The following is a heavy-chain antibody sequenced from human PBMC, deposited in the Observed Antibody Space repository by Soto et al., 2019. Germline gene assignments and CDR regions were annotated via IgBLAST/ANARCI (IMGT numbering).Heavy chain of an antibody. CDR3: MLGSGWKDFDY. CDR2: IYYSGST. V-gene: IGHV4-39*01. CDR1: GGSMSGSSYY. Sequence: AXTLSLTCTVSGGSMSGSSYYWCWIRQPPGKGLEWIGNIYYSGSTYYNPSLKSRVTISVDTSKNQFSLKLSSVTAADTAVYYCMLGSGWKDFDYWGQGTLVTVPQ. J-gene: IGHJ4*02. D-gene: IGHD3-22*01.